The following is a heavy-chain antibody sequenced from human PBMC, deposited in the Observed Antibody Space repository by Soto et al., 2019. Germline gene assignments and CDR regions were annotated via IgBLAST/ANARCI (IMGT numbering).Heavy chain of an antibody. V-gene: IGHV4-4*02. J-gene: IGHJ6*02. Sequence: QVQLRESGPGLVKPSGTLSLTCAVSGGSISSSNWWSWVRQPPGKGLEWIGEIYHSGSTNYNPSLKSRVTISVDKSKNQFSLKLSSVTAADTAVYYCARASRVLQIGYYYGMDVWGQGTTVTVSS. CDR1: GGSISSSNW. D-gene: IGHD1-26*01. CDR2: IYHSGST. CDR3: ARASRVLQIGYYYGMDV.